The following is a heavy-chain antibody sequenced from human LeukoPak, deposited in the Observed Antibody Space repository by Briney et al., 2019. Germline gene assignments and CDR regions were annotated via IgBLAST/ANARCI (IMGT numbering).Heavy chain of an antibody. CDR2: FNPEDGET. V-gene: IGHV1-24*01. Sequence: ASVSVSCKVSGYTLTELSMHWVRQAPGKGLERRGGFNPEDGETIYAQKFQGRVTMTEDTSTDTAYMELSSLRSEDTAVYYCATRRIAAAGTSWYFDYWGQGPLVTVSS. J-gene: IGHJ4*02. D-gene: IGHD6-13*01. CDR3: ATRRIAAAGTSWYFDY. CDR1: GYTLTELS.